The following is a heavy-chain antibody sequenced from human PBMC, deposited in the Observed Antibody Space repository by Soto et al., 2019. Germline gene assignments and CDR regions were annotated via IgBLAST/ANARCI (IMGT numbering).Heavy chain of an antibody. CDR2: IGAYNGNT. J-gene: IGHJ5*02. CDR1: GYTFTNYA. D-gene: IGHD6-13*01. Sequence: ASVKVSCKASGYTFTNYAFSWVLQAPGQGLEWMGWIGAYNGNTNYPQKLQGRVTMTTDTSTSTAYMELRSLRSDDTAVYYCAREYSQTPPPFDPWGQGTLVTVSS. CDR3: AREYSQTPPPFDP. V-gene: IGHV1-18*01.